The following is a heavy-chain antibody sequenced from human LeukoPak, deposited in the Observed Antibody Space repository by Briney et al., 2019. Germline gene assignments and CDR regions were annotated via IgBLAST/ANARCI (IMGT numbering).Heavy chain of an antibody. CDR2: IYYSGST. D-gene: IGHD1-1*01. CDR1: GGSISSSSYY. CDR3: ARLDPIPLGGSGTFDY. J-gene: IGHJ4*02. V-gene: IGHV4-39*01. Sequence: SETLSLTCTVSGGSISSSSYYWGWIRQPPGKGLEWIGSIYYSGSTYYNPSLKSRVTISVDTSKNQFSLKLSSVTAADTAVYYCARLDPIPLGGSGTFDYWGQGTLVTVSS.